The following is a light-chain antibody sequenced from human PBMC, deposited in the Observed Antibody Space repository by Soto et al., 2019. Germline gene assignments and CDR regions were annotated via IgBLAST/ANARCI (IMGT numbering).Light chain of an antibody. J-gene: IGKJ5*01. CDR2: ATS. CDR1: RTIDNY. Sequence: DIQMTQSPASLSASLGDRVTITCRASRTIDNYLNLYQQKPGRAPELLVYATSSLQSGVPSRFTGGGSGTHFTLTISGLQPEDFATYFCQQSHNTPITFGQGTRLEIK. V-gene: IGKV1-39*01. CDR3: QQSHNTPIT.